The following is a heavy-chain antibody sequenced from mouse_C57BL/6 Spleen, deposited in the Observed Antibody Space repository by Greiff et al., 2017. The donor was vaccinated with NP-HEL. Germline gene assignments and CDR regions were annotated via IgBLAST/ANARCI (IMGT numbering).Heavy chain of an antibody. Sequence: QVQLQQSGAELARPGASVKLSCKASGYTFTSYGISWVKQRTGQGLEWIGEIYPRSGNTYYNEKFKGKATLTADKSSSTAYMELRSLTSEDSAVYFCARSSYYYGSSLYYFDYWGQGTTLTVSS. CDR1: GYTFTSYG. J-gene: IGHJ2*01. D-gene: IGHD1-1*01. CDR3: ARSSYYYGSSLYYFDY. V-gene: IGHV1-81*01. CDR2: IYPRSGNT.